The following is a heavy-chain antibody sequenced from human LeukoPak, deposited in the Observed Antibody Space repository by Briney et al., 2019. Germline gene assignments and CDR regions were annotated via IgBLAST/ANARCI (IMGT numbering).Heavy chain of an antibody. V-gene: IGHV3-7*01. CDR3: ARGSGPRERAPFDY. CDR2: IKQDGSEK. D-gene: IGHD2-15*01. Sequence: GGSLRLSCAASGFTFSSYWMSWVRQAPGKGLEWVANIKQDGSEKYYVDSVKGRFTISRDNAKNSLYLQMNSLRAEDTAVYYCARGSGPRERAPFDYWGQGTLVTVSS. CDR1: GFTFSSYW. J-gene: IGHJ4*02.